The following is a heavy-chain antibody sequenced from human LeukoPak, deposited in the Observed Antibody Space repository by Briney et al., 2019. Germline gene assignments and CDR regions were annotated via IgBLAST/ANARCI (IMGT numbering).Heavy chain of an antibody. J-gene: IGHJ4*02. Sequence: GALRLSCAASGFTFSDYYMSWIRQAPGKGLEWVSYISSSGSTIYYADFVKGRFTISRDNAKNSLYLQMNSLRAEDTAVYYCARVGYSGYDSVDFDYWGQGTLVTVSS. CDR3: ARVGYSGYDSVDFDY. V-gene: IGHV3-11*01. CDR2: ISSSGSTI. CDR1: GFTFSDYY. D-gene: IGHD5-12*01.